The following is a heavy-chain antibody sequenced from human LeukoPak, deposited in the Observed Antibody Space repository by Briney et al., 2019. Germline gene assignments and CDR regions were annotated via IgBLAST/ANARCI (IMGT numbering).Heavy chain of an antibody. CDR2: FLPIFGTA. V-gene: IGHV1-69*05. Sequence: ASVEVSCKASEGTYSSYAISWVRQAPGQGLKWMGGFLPIFGTANYAQKFQGRVTITTDESKSTAYIERSSLRSEDKAVYYCAGGSGSYWGYYYITTVVWGKGATVTVS. CDR3: AGGSGSYWGYYYITTVV. J-gene: IGHJ6*03. CDR1: EGTYSSYA. D-gene: IGHD3-10*01.